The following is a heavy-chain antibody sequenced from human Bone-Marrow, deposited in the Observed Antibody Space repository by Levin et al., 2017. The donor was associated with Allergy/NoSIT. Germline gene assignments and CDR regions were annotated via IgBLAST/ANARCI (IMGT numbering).Heavy chain of an antibody. CDR1: GFTFRTTA. CDR2: LVVGNSDI. Sequence: EASVKVSCLASGFTFRTTAIHWVRQTRGPRLEWIGWLVVGNSDISYAERFQDRVIISSDMSTTTAYLELSNLRPEDTAVYFCAATSTGSAYDYWGQGTLVTVSS. J-gene: IGHJ4*02. V-gene: IGHV1-58*02. CDR3: AATSTGSAYDY. D-gene: IGHD3-10*01.